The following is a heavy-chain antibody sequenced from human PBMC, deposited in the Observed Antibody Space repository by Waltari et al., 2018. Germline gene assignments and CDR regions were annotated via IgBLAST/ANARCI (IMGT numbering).Heavy chain of an antibody. Sequence: EVKLVQSGAEVKKPGESWRFSCRGSGNSFTSSCITWVRQRPGKGLEWMGRIEPSDSYTNYSPSFQGHVTISADKSISTAYLQWSSLKASDTAMYYCARQFRITGTTYVDVWGQGTTVTVSS. CDR3: ARQFRITGTTYVDV. CDR1: GNSFTSSC. CDR2: IEPSDSYT. D-gene: IGHD1-7*01. J-gene: IGHJ6*02. V-gene: IGHV5-10-1*03.